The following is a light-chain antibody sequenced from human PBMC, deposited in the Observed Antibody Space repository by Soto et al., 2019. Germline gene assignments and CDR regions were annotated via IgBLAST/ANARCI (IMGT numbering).Light chain of an antibody. CDR2: GAS. J-gene: IGKJ5*01. V-gene: IGKV3-20*01. CDR3: QQYGSSPIT. CDR1: QSVSSSY. Sequence: DIVLTQSPGTLSLSPGERATLSCRASQSVSSSYLAWYQQKPGQAPRLLLYGASSRATGIPDRFSGSVSGTDGTLTISRLEKEDFAVYVCQQYGSSPITFGQGTRLEIK.